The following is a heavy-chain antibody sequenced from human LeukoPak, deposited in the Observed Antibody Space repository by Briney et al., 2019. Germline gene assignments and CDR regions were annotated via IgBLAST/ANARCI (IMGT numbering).Heavy chain of an antibody. CDR2: IRYDGSNK. V-gene: IGHV3-30*02. CDR3: AKAHRTGAAAGTTNYFDY. D-gene: IGHD6-13*01. Sequence: PGGSLRLSCAASGFTFSSYGMHWVRQAPGKGLEWVAFIRYDGSNKYYADSVKGRFTISRDNSKNTLYLQMNSLRAEDTAVYYCAKAHRTGAAAGTTNYFDYWGQGTLVTVSS. CDR1: GFTFSSYG. J-gene: IGHJ4*02.